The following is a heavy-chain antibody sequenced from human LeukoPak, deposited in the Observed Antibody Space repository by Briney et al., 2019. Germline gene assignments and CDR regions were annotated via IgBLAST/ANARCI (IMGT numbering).Heavy chain of an antibody. Sequence: PSETLSLTCTVSGGSISRYYWSCIRQPPGKGLECIGYIYYSGSTNYNPSLKSRVTISVDTSKNQFSLKLSSVTAADTAVYYCARGGFFDWLPDAFDIWGQGTMVTVSS. CDR1: GGSISRYY. D-gene: IGHD3-9*01. CDR2: IYYSGST. J-gene: IGHJ3*02. CDR3: ARGGFFDWLPDAFDI. V-gene: IGHV4-59*01.